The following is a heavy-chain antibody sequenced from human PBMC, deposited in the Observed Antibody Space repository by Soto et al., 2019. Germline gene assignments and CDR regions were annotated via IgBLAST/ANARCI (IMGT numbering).Heavy chain of an antibody. J-gene: IGHJ6*02. CDR3: ARGVVEVRAVGYYYYAMDA. Sequence: QVQMVQSGAEVKKPGTSVKVSCKAAAGTFSSYSITWVRQAPGQGLEWMGGIIPMFGTANYAQKFQGRVTITADQFTRTAYMELTSLRSEDTAVYYCARGVVEVRAVGYYYYAMDAWGQGTTVTVSS. D-gene: IGHD2-21*01. V-gene: IGHV1-69*19. CDR2: IIPMFGTA. CDR1: AGTFSSYS.